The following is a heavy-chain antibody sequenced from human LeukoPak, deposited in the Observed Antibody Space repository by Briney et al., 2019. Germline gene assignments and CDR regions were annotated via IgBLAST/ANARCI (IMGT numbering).Heavy chain of an antibody. CDR1: GASISGYY. D-gene: IGHD6-19*01. Sequence: SETLSLTCSVSGASISGYYWSWIRQPPGKGLEWIAYIYDSGTTDYNPSLKSRVAISVDTSKNQFSLKLSSVTAADTAVYYCARSERYSSGWYFYFDYWGQGTLVTVSS. CDR3: ARSERYSSGWYFYFDY. V-gene: IGHV4-59*01. CDR2: IYDSGTT. J-gene: IGHJ4*02.